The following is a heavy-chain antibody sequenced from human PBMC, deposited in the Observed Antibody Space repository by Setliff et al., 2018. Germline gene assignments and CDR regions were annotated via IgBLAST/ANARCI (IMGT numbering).Heavy chain of an antibody. J-gene: IGHJ6*03. CDR2: INTNTGNP. CDR1: GYTFTNYA. Sequence: ASVKVSCKASGYTFTNYAMSWMRQAPGQGLEWMGWINTNTGNPSYAQGFTGRFVFSLDTSVSTAYLQISSLKSEDSAVYYCARASRFATIVWKGDYYMDVWGKGTTVTV. V-gene: IGHV7-4-1*02. D-gene: IGHD3-16*02. CDR3: ARASRFATIVWKGDYYMDV.